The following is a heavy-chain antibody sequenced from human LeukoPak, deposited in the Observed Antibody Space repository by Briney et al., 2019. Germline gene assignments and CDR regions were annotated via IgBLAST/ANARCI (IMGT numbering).Heavy chain of an antibody. CDR3: ARDDRRLRYFDSDANYYMDV. Sequence: PSETLSLTCTVSGGSISSYYWSSIRQPPGKGLEWIGYIYYSGSTNYNPSLKSRVTISVDTSKNQFSLKLSSVTAADTAVYYCARDDRRLRYFDSDANYYMDVWGKGTTVTVSS. CDR1: GGSISSYY. J-gene: IGHJ6*03. V-gene: IGHV4-59*01. CDR2: IYYSGST. D-gene: IGHD3-9*01.